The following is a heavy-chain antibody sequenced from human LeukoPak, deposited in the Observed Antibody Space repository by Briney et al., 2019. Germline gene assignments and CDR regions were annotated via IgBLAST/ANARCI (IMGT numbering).Heavy chain of an antibody. CDR3: AKLGGHY. CDR2: IWYDGSNK. J-gene: IGHJ4*02. V-gene: IGHV3-30*02. CDR1: GFTFSNYG. Sequence: PGGSLRLSCAASGFTFSNYGMHWVRQVPGKGLDWVAFIWYDGSNKYYADSVKGRFTISRDNSKNTLFLQMDSLRGEDTALYYCAKLGGHYWGQGTLVTVSS.